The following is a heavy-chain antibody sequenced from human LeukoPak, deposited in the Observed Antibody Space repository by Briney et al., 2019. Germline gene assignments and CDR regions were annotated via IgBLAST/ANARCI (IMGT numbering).Heavy chain of an antibody. CDR1: GYSFSNYW. CDR3: ARHEGGGWYIDY. CDR2: IYPDESNI. D-gene: IGHD6-19*01. J-gene: IGHJ4*02. V-gene: IGHV5-51*01. Sequence: GESLKISCKDSGYSFSNYWIGWVRQMPGKGLEWMGIIYPDESNIRYSPSFQGQVTISVDKSISTAYLQWSSLKASDTAIYYCARHEGGGWYIDYWGQGTLVTVSS.